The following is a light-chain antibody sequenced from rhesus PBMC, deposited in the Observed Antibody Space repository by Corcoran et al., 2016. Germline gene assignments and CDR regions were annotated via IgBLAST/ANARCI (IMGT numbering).Light chain of an antibody. V-gene: IGKV1-22*01. CDR2: KAS. CDR1: QDFGSW. Sequence: DIQMTQSPSSLSASLGDKVTITCRASQDFGSWLAWYQQKPGKAPKLLVYKASRLQSGVPSRFSGSGSGTYFTLTIRSLQPEDFATYYCLQYNSSPYSFGQGTKVEIK. CDR3: LQYNSSPYS. J-gene: IGKJ2*01.